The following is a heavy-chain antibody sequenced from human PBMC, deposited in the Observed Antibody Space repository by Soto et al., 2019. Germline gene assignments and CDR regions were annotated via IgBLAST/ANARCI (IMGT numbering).Heavy chain of an antibody. D-gene: IGHD1-1*01. CDR2: IIPIFGTA. CDR3: ARDSSQVHYYYGMDV. CDR1: GGTFSSYA. V-gene: IGHV1-69*06. J-gene: IGHJ6*02. Sequence: GASVKVSCKASGGTFSSYAISWVRQAPGQGLEWMGGIIPIFGTANYAQKFQGRVTITADKSTSTAYMELSSLRSEDTAVYYCARDSSQVHYYYGMDVWGQGTTVTVSS.